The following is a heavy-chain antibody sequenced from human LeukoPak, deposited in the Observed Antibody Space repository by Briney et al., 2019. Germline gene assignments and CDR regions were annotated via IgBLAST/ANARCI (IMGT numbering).Heavy chain of an antibody. CDR2: IYYSGST. V-gene: IGHV4-31*11. CDR1: GGSISSGGYY. J-gene: IGHJ6*02. CDR3: ARGPQEGGWLLWDYYYYGMDV. Sequence: SETLSLTCAVSGGSISSGGYYWSWIRQHPGKGLEWIGYIYYSGSTYYNPSLKSRVTISVDTSKNQFSLKLSSVTAADTAVYYCARGPQEGGWLLWDYYYYGMDVWGQGTTVTVSS. D-gene: IGHD3-3*01.